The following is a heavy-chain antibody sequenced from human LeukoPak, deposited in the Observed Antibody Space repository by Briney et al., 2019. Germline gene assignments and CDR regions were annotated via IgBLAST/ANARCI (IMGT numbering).Heavy chain of an antibody. CDR2: IYPGDSDT. CDR3: ARLPSWRRGSTFVLDDVFD. J-gene: IGHJ3*02. D-gene: IGHD5-12*01. Sequence: GESLKISCKGSGYSFTSYWIGWVRQMPGKGLEWMGIIYPGDSDTRYSPSFQGQVTISADTSISTAYLQWTSLKASDTAMYYCARLPSWRRGSTFVLDDVFDMGAKG. CDR1: GYSFTSYW. V-gene: IGHV5-51*01.